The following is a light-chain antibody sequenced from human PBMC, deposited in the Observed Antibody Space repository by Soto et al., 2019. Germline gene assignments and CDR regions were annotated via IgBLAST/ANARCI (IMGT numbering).Light chain of an antibody. CDR1: SSNIGNNY. Sequence: QSVLTQPPSVSAAPGQKVTISCSGSSSNIGNNYVSWYQQLPGTAPKLLIYDNNKRPSGIPDRFSGSKSGTSATLGIAGLQTGDEADYYCGTWDSGLSGWVFGGGTKLTVL. J-gene: IGLJ3*02. CDR2: DNN. CDR3: GTWDSGLSGWV. V-gene: IGLV1-51*01.